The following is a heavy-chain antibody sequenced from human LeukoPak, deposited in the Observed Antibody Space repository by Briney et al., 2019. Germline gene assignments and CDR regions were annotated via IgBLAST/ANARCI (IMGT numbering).Heavy chain of an antibody. Sequence: HPGGSLRLSCAASGFTFSSYAMSWVRQAPGKGLEWVSAISGSGGSSYYADSVKGRFTISRDNSKNTLYLQMNSLRAEDTAVYYCAKRPGTCSGGSCPEGWFDPWGQGTLVTVSS. CDR3: AKRPGTCSGGSCPEGWFDP. D-gene: IGHD2-15*01. CDR1: GFTFSSYA. CDR2: ISGSGGSS. V-gene: IGHV3-23*01. J-gene: IGHJ5*02.